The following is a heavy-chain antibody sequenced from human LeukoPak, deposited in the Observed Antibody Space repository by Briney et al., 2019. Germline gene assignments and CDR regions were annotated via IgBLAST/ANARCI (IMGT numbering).Heavy chain of an antibody. CDR3: ARHGNHYGSGSYPYYFDY. J-gene: IGHJ4*02. V-gene: IGHV3-48*03. Sequence: PGGSLRLSCAASGFTFSSYEMNWVRQAPGKGLEWVSYIGSSGFTICYADSVTGRFTISRDNAKNSLYLQMNSLRAEDTAVYYCARHGNHYGSGSYPYYFDYWGQGTLVTVSS. CDR1: GFTFSSYE. CDR2: IGSSGFTI. D-gene: IGHD3-10*01.